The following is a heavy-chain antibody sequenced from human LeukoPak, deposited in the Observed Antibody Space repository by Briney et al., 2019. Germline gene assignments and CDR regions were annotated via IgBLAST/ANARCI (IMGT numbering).Heavy chain of an antibody. CDR1: GGSFISSSYY. D-gene: IGHD1-26*01. CDR2: IYYSGST. Sequence: PSETLSLTCTVSGGSFISSSYYWGWVRQPPGKGLEWIGSIYYSGSTSYNPSLKSRVSISVDTSKNQFSLKLSSVTAADTAVYYCARWMVGALDYWGQGTLVTVSS. CDR3: ARWMVGALDY. V-gene: IGHV4-39*07. J-gene: IGHJ4*02.